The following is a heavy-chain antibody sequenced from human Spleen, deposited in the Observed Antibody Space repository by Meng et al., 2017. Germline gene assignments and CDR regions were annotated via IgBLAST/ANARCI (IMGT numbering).Heavy chain of an antibody. CDR2: INPNTGGT. Sequence: QVQLVHGGAGVKKHGASVKVSCKASGYPFTGYYIHWVRQAPGQGLEWMGRINPNTGGTNYAQKFQGRVTMTRDTSISTAYMELSNLRSEDTAVYYCARPSIVGATFDYWGQGTLVTVSS. J-gene: IGHJ4*02. CDR3: ARPSIVGATFDY. V-gene: IGHV1-2*06. CDR1: GYPFTGYY. D-gene: IGHD1-26*01.